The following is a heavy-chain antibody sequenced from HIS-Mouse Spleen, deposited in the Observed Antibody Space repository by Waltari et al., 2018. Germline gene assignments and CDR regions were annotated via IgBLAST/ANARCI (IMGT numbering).Heavy chain of an antibody. CDR2: IYYSGSP. Sequence: QLQLQESGPGLVKPSETLSLTFTVSGGSISSSSYYWGWIRQPPGKGLEWIGSIYYSGSPYYNPSLKSRVTISVDTSKNQFSLKLSSVTAADTAVYYCAREIPYSSSWYDWYFDLWGRGTLVTVSS. J-gene: IGHJ2*01. CDR3: AREIPYSSSWYDWYFDL. D-gene: IGHD6-13*01. CDR1: GGSISSSSYY. V-gene: IGHV4-39*07.